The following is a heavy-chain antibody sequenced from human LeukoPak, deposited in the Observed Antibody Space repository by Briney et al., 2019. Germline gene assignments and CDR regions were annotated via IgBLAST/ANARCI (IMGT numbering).Heavy chain of an antibody. D-gene: IGHD3-10*01. CDR2: ISGSGGST. CDR3: ARASYGSGSRDSY. V-gene: IGHV3-23*01. J-gene: IGHJ4*02. CDR1: GLTFSSYA. Sequence: PGGSLRLSCAASGLTFSSYAMSWVRQAPGKGLEWVSAISGSGGSTYYADSVKGRFTISRDNAKNSLYLQMNSLRAEDTAVYYCARASYGSGSRDSYWGQGTLVTVSS.